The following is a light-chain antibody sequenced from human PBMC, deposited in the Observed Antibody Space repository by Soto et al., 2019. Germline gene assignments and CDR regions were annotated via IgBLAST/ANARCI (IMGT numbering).Light chain of an antibody. CDR1: NSDIGTYNS. J-gene: IGLJ3*02. Sequence: QSVLTQPPSASGSLGQSVTISCTGTNSDIGTYNSVSWYQQHPGKAPKLIIYEVNKWHSGVPDGFSGSKSGNTASLTVSGLQAEDEAEYYCCSYAGRNTWVFGGGTKLTVL. CDR3: CSYAGRNTWV. V-gene: IGLV2-8*01. CDR2: EVN.